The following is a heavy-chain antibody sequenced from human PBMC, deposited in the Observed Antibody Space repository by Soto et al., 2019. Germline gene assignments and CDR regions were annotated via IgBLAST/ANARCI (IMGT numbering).Heavy chain of an antibody. CDR3: ARVWRGPAAIYYCSGMDV. J-gene: IGHJ6*02. CDR2: IYYSGST. CDR1: GGSISSGGYY. Sequence: QVQLQESGPGLVKPSQTLSLTCTVSGGSISSGGYYWSWIRQHPGKGLEWIGYIYYSGSTNYNPSLKSRVTISVDTSKYQFSLTLSSVTAADQVVYYCARVWRGPAAIYYCSGMDVWGQGTTVTVSS. D-gene: IGHD2-2*01. V-gene: IGHV4-31*03.